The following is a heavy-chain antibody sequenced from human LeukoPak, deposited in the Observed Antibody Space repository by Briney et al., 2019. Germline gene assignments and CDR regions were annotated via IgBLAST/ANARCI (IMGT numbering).Heavy chain of an antibody. V-gene: IGHV4-61*02. Sequence: SETLSLTCTVSGGSISSGSYYWSWIRQPAGKGLEWIGRIYTSGSTNYNPSLKSRVTISVDTSKNQFSLKLSSVTAADTAVYYCARLGGSYINAFDIWGQGTMVTVSS. J-gene: IGHJ3*02. CDR3: ARLGGSYINAFDI. D-gene: IGHD1-26*01. CDR1: GGSISSGSYY. CDR2: IYTSGST.